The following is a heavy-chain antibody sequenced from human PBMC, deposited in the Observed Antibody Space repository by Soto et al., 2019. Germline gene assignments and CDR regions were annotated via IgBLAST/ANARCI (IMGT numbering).Heavy chain of an antibody. CDR3: ARLQFNYDFWSGYADAFDI. D-gene: IGHD3-3*01. V-gene: IGHV4-39*01. CDR1: GGSISSSSYY. J-gene: IGHJ3*02. Sequence: QLQLQESGPGLVKPSETLSLTCTVSGGSISSSSYYWGWIRQPPGKGLEWIGSIYYSGSTYYNPSLKSRVTISVDRSKNQFSLKLSSVTAADTAVYYCARLQFNYDFWSGYADAFDIWGQGTMVTVSS. CDR2: IYYSGST.